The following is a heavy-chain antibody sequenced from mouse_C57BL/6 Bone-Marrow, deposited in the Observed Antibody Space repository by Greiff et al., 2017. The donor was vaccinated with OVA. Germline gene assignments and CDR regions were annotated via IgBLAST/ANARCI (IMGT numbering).Heavy chain of an antibody. J-gene: IGHJ2*01. V-gene: IGHV5-6*02. CDR2: ISSGGSYT. Sequence: DVMLVESGGDLVKPGGSLKLSCAASGFTFSSYGMSWVRQTPDKRLEWVATISSGGSYTYYPDSVKGRFTISRYNAKNTLYLQMSSLKADDTAMYYCARHARSDYWGQGTTLTVSS. CDR1: GFTFSSYG. CDR3: ARHARSDY.